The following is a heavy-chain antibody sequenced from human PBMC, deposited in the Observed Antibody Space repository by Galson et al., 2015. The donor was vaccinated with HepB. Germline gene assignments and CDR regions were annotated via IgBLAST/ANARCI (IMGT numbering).Heavy chain of an antibody. Sequence: SLRLSCAASGFTFSNAWMNWVRQAPGKGLEWVGRIKSKTDGGTTDYAAPVKGRFTISRDDSKNTLYLQMNSLKTEDTAVYYCTTDWPYCSSTSCNAFDIWGQGTMVTVSS. J-gene: IGHJ3*02. D-gene: IGHD2-2*01. CDR1: GFTFSNAW. CDR3: TTDWPYCSSTSCNAFDI. CDR2: IKSKTDGGTT. V-gene: IGHV3-15*07.